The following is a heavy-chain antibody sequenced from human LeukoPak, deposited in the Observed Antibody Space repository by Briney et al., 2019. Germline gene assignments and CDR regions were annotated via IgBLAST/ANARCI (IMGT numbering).Heavy chain of an antibody. CDR2: INHSGST. J-gene: IGHJ4*02. Sequence: SETLSLTCAVYGGSFSGYYWSWIRQPPGKGLEWIGEINHSGSTNYNPSLKSRVTISVDTSKNQFSLKLSSVTAADTAVYYCASSYSNSWYDYWGQGTLVTVPS. V-gene: IGHV4-34*01. CDR1: GGSFSGYY. CDR3: ASSYSNSWYDY. D-gene: IGHD6-13*01.